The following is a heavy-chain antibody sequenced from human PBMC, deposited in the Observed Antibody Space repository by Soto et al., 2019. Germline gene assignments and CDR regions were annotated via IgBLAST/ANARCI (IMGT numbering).Heavy chain of an antibody. CDR2: VYWSGST. CDR3: ARQTAVAGVDS. V-gene: IGHV4-39*01. CDR1: GGSITTNGYY. J-gene: IGHJ5*01. Sequence: PSETLSLTCSVSGGSITTNGYYWGWIRQPPGKGLQWIGNVYWSGSTYYNPSLKSRVTISVDTSKNQFSLKLSSVTAADTAVYYCARQTAVAGVDSWGQGTLVTVSS. D-gene: IGHD6-19*01.